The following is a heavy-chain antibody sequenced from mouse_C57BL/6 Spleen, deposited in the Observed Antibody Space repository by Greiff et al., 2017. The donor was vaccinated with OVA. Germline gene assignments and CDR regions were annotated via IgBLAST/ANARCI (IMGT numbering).Heavy chain of an antibody. CDR1: GYTFTSYW. V-gene: IGHV1-69*01. CDR2: IDPSDSYT. J-gene: IGHJ3*01. Sequence: VQLQQPGAELVMPGASVKLSCKASGYTFTSYWMHWVKQRPGQGLEWIGEIDPSDSYTNYNQKFKGKSTLTVDKSSSTAYMQLSSLTSEDSAVYYCARISQRAWFAYWGQGTLVTVSA. CDR3: ARISQRAWFAY.